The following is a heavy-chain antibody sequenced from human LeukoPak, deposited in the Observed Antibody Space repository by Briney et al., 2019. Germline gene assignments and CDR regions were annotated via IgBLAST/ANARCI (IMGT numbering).Heavy chain of an antibody. D-gene: IGHD6-13*01. CDR3: ARVSVIAAAGPFDY. Sequence: PSETLSLTXTVSGRSISSYYWSWIRQPPGKGLDWIGYIYYSGSTNDNPSLKCRVTISVDTSKSQFSLKLSSATAADTAVYYCARVSVIAAAGPFDYWGQGTLVTVSS. CDR2: IYYSGST. CDR1: GRSISSYY. V-gene: IGHV4-59*01. J-gene: IGHJ4*02.